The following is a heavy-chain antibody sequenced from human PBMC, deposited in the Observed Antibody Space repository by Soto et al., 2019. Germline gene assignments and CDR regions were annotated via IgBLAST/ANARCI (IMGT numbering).Heavy chain of an antibody. Sequence: ETLSLTCVVSGGSLSSYYWSWIRQPPGKGLEWIGEINHSGSTNYNPSLKSRVTISVDTSKNQFSLKLSSVTAADTAVYYCARGGQQLTLYNWFDPWGQGTLVTVSS. CDR3: ARGGQQLTLYNWFDP. CDR1: GGSLSSYY. D-gene: IGHD6-13*01. CDR2: INHSGST. V-gene: IGHV4-34*01. J-gene: IGHJ5*02.